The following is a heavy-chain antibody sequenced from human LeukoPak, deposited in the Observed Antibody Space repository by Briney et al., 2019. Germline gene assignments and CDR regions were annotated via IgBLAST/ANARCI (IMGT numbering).Heavy chain of an antibody. V-gene: IGHV4-34*01. CDR1: GGSFSGYY. J-gene: IGHJ4*02. CDR3: ERGAGLNDSSGYHIYYVDY. D-gene: IGHD3-22*01. CDR2: ISDSGST. Sequence: ASGTLSLSCAVYGGSFSGYYCSWVRQPPGKGREWIGEISDSGSTKYNPSPKSRVTISVDTSKTPLSLKLSSVTAADTAVSDCERGAGLNDSSGYHIYYVDYWGQGTLVTVSS.